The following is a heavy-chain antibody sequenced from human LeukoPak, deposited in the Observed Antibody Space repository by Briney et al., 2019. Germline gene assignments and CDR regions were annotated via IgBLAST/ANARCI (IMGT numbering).Heavy chain of an antibody. CDR3: ARESDSGSFDLDY. CDR2: IYYSGST. CDR1: GGSITTYY. Sequence: PSETLSLTCTVSGGSITTYYWSWIRQPPGKGLEWIGYIYYSGSTNYNPSLKSRVTISVDTSKNQFSLKLSSVTAADTAVYYCARESDSGSFDLDYWGQGTLVTVSS. V-gene: IGHV4-59*01. D-gene: IGHD1-26*01. J-gene: IGHJ4*02.